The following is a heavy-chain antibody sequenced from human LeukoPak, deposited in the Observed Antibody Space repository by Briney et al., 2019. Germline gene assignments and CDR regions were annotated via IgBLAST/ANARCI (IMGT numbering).Heavy chain of an antibody. V-gene: IGHV3-7*01. D-gene: IGHD1-7*01. CDR1: GFTFSRYW. J-gene: IGHJ4*02. Sequence: PGGSLRLSCAGSGFTFSRYWMSWVRQAPGKGLEWVANIKEDGSEKYYVDSVKGRFTISRDNAKNSLYLQMNSLRAEDTAVYYCAKDYTGTISEYFDYWGQGTLVTVSS. CDR3: AKDYTGTISEYFDY. CDR2: IKEDGSEK.